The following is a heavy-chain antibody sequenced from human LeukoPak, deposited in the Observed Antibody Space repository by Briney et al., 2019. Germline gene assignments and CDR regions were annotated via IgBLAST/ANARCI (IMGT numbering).Heavy chain of an antibody. CDR3: ARGGAGSYYWPLDY. V-gene: IGHV1-18*01. Sequence: GASVKVSCKASGYTYTSYGISWVRQAPGQGLEWMGWISAYNGYTNYAQKLQGRVTMTTDTPTSTAYMELRSLRSDDTAVYYCARGGAGSYYWPLDYWGQGALVTSPQ. D-gene: IGHD3-10*01. CDR1: GYTYTSYG. CDR2: ISAYNGYT. J-gene: IGHJ4*02.